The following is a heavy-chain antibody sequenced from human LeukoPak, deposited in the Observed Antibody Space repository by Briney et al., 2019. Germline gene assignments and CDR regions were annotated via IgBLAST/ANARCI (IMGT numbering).Heavy chain of an antibody. CDR2: ISSSSSTV. V-gene: IGHV3-48*01. Sequence: GGSLRLSCAASGFIFSDYSMNWVRQAPGKGLEWVSFISSSSSTVYYADSVKGRFTISRDYANNSLFLQMNGLTAEDTAVYYCARGEDAIVGVPGPNYWGQGTLVSVSS. J-gene: IGHJ4*02. CDR3: ARGEDAIVGVPGPNY. D-gene: IGHD1-26*01. CDR1: GFIFSDYS.